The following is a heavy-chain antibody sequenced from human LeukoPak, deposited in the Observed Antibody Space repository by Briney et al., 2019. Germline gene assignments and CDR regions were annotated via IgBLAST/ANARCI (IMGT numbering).Heavy chain of an antibody. CDR1: GFTFSSYA. J-gene: IGHJ4*02. V-gene: IGHV3-23*01. CDR3: APASLNYYDSSGPPPGY. Sequence: GGSLRLSCAASGFTFSSYAMSWVRQAPGKGPEWVSAISGSGGSTYYADSVKGRFTISRDNSKNTLYLQMNSLRAEDTAVYYCAPASLNYYDSSGPPPGYWGQGTLVTVSS. CDR2: ISGSGGST. D-gene: IGHD3-22*01.